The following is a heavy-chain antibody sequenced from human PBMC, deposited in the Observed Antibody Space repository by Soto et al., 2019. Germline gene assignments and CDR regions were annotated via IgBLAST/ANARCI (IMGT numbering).Heavy chain of an antibody. Sequence: ASVKVSCKASGYTFTDHYLHWVRQATGQRLEWMGWMNPNSGNTGYAQKFQGRVTMTRNTSISTAYMELSSLRSEDTAVYYCARYQNTAMVPPGNYYYYGMDVWGQGTTVTVSS. D-gene: IGHD5-18*01. CDR3: ARYQNTAMVPPGNYYYYGMDV. J-gene: IGHJ6*02. CDR2: MNPNSGNT. CDR1: GYTFTDHY. V-gene: IGHV1-8*02.